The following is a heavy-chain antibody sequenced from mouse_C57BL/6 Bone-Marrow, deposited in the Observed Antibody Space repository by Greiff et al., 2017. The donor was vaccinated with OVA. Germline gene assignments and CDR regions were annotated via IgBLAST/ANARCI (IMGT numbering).Heavy chain of an antibody. Sequence: VQLVESGAELAKPGASVKLSCKASGYTFTSYWMHWVKQRPGQGLEWIGYINPSSGYTKYNQKFKDKAALTADKSSSTAYMQLSSLTYEDSAVYYCARDYYGSRGTWFAYWGQGTLVTVSA. V-gene: IGHV1-7*01. CDR3: ARDYYGSRGTWFAY. J-gene: IGHJ3*01. CDR2: INPSSGYT. CDR1: GYTFTSYW. D-gene: IGHD1-1*01.